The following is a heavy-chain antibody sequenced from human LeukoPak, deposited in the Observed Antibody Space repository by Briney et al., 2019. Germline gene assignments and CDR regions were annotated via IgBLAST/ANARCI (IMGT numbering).Heavy chain of an antibody. V-gene: IGHV3-23*01. CDR2: ISGSGGST. Sequence: GGSLRLSCAASGFTFSSYAMSWVRQAPGKGLEGVSAISGSGGSTYYADSVKGRFTISRDNSKNTLYLQMNSLRAEDTAVYYCAKSYSNYEWYFDYWGQGTLVTVSS. CDR1: GFTFSSYA. CDR3: AKSYSNYEWYFDY. J-gene: IGHJ4*02. D-gene: IGHD4-11*01.